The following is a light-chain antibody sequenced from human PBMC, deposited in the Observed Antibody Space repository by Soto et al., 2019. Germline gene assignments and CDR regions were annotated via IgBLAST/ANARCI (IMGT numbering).Light chain of an antibody. Sequence: DIQMTQSPSPLSASVGDRVTITCRASQNIGKYLNWYQQKPGKAPKLLIYGTSSLQSGVPLRFSASGSGTDFTLIISSLQPEDFATYYCQQTYSTLWTFGQGTNVEIK. CDR2: GTS. CDR1: QNIGKY. V-gene: IGKV1-39*01. CDR3: QQTYSTLWT. J-gene: IGKJ1*01.